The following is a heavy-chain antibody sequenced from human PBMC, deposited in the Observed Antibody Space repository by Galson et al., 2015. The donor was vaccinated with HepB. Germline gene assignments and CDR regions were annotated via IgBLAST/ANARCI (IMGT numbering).Heavy chain of an antibody. CDR3: ARVGGGAAKVFGGVRGVIYRGAFDI. CDR2: ISYDGSNK. D-gene: IGHD3-10*01. V-gene: IGHV3-30*04. CDR1: GFTFSSYA. J-gene: IGHJ3*02. Sequence: SLRLSCAASGFTFSSYAMHWVRQAPGKGLEWVAVISYDGSNKYYADSVKGRFTISRDDSKNTLYLQMNSLRAEDTAVYYCARVGGGAAKVFGGVRGVIYRGAFDIWGQGTMVTVSS.